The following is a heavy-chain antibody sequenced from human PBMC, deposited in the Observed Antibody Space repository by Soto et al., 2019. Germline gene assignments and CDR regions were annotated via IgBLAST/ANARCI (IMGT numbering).Heavy chain of an antibody. J-gene: IGHJ4*02. Sequence: SETLSLTCTVSVGSIASSLYYWGWVRQSPGKGLEWIESIYYSGSTHYNPSLKSRVTVSVDTSKNQFSLKLTSVTAADTAVYFCVSHRNYIVVSGSFFDYWSQGTLVTVSS. CDR3: VSHRNYIVVSGSFFDY. CDR2: IYYSGST. CDR1: VGSIASSLYY. D-gene: IGHD6-19*01. V-gene: IGHV4-39*01.